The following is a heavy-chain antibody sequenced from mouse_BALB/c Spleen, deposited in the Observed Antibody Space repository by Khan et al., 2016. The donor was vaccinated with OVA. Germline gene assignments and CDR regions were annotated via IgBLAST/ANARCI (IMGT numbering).Heavy chain of an antibody. V-gene: IGHV5-6*01. CDR1: GFTFSTYG. J-gene: IGHJ3*01. D-gene: IGHD1-1*01. CDR2: ISSGGSYT. Sequence: EVELVESGGDLVKPGGSLKLSCAASGFTFSTYGMSWVRQTPDKRLEWVATISSGGSYTYYPDNVKGRFIISRDNAKNTLNLQMSSLKSEDTAMYYCTGLVYYYYSEGFAYWGQGTLVTVSA. CDR3: TGLVYYYYSEGFAY.